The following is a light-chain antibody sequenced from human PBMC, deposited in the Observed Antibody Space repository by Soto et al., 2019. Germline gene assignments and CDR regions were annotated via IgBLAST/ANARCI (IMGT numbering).Light chain of an antibody. CDR3: QQRGNWPPYT. V-gene: IGKV3-11*01. Sequence: IVLTQSPATLSLSPGERATLSRRASQSVSSYLAWYQQKPGQAPRLLIYDASNRATGIPARFSGSGSGTDFTLNISSLEPEDFAVYYCQQRGNWPPYTFGQGTKLEIK. CDR2: DAS. J-gene: IGKJ2*01. CDR1: QSVSSY.